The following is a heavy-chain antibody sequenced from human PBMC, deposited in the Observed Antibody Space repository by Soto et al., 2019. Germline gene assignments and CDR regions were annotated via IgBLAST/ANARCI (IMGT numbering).Heavy chain of an antibody. V-gene: IGHV3-30*18. CDR2: ISYDGRDK. J-gene: IGHJ6*02. Sequence: PGGSLRLSCAASGFSFRRYGMHWVRQAPGKGLEWVAVISYDGRDKYYADSLKGRLTTSRDNSYNTLYLQMNSLRREDTAVYYCAKVTSDRGYYYFAMDVWGQGTTVTVSS. CDR1: GFSFRRYG. CDR3: AKVTSDRGYYYFAMDV.